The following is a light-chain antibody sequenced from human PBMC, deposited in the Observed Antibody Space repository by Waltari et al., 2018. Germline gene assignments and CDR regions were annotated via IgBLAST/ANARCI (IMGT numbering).Light chain of an antibody. Sequence: EIVLTQSPGTLSLSPGERATLPCRASQSVTKNYLAWYQQKPAQAPRTLIYGASSRVTGIPDRFSGSGSGTDFTLTISRLDPEDFAVYYCQQYGTSTLTFGGGTKVEIK. J-gene: IGKJ4*01. V-gene: IGKV3-20*01. CDR3: QQYGTSTLT. CDR1: QSVTKNY. CDR2: GAS.